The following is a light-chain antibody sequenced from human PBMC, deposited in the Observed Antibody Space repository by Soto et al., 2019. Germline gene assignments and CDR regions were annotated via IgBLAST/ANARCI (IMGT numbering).Light chain of an antibody. V-gene: IGLV2-11*01. J-gene: IGLJ2*01. CDR1: SSDVGGYDF. CDR2: DVS. CDR3: CSYAGDLAL. Sequence: QSALTQPRSVSGSPGQSVTISCTGTSSDVGGYDFVCWYQQHPGKAPKLMISDVSKRPSGVPDRFSGSKSGNTASLTISGLQAEDEADYYCCSYAGDLALFGGGTKLTVL.